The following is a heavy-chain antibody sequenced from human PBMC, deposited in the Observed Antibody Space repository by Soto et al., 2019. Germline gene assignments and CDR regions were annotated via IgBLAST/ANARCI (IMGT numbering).Heavy chain of an antibody. V-gene: IGHV3-30*18. Sequence: QVQLVESGGGVVQPGRSLRLSCAASGFTFSSYGMHWVRQAPGKGLEWVAVISYDGSNKYYADSVKGRFTISRDNSKNTLYLQMNSLRAEDTAGYYCAKDHTPHSSGWYFYWGQGTLVTVSS. CDR1: GFTFSSYG. CDR3: AKDHTPHSSGWYFY. CDR2: ISYDGSNK. D-gene: IGHD6-19*01. J-gene: IGHJ4*02.